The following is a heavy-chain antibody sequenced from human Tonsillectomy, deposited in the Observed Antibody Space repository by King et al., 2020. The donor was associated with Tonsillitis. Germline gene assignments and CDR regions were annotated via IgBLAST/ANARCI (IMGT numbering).Heavy chain of an antibody. J-gene: IGHJ4*02. V-gene: IGHV3-9*01. Sequence: VQLVESGGGLVQPGRSLRLSCAGSGFTFDDYAMHWVRQAPGKGLEWVSGISWNSGNIGYADSVKGRFTISRDNAKNSLYLQMNNLRAEDTALYYCAKVLHRYYYDTSGYRWGFDYWGQGTLVTVSS. CDR1: GFTFDDYA. CDR2: ISWNSGNI. CDR3: AKVLHRYYYDTSGYRWGFDY. D-gene: IGHD3-22*01.